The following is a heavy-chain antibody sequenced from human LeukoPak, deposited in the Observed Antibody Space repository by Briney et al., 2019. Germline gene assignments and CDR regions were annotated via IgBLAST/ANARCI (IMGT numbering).Heavy chain of an antibody. CDR1: GGTFSSYA. Sequence: ASVKVSCKASGGTFSSYAISWVRQAPGQGLEWMGRIIPILGIANYAQKFQGRVTITAGKSTSTAYMELSSLRSEDTAVYYCASCRGYDSSGYYYYYYGMDVWGQGTTVTVSS. CDR2: IIPILGIA. CDR3: ASCRGYDSSGYYYYYYGMDV. V-gene: IGHV1-69*04. J-gene: IGHJ6*02. D-gene: IGHD3-22*01.